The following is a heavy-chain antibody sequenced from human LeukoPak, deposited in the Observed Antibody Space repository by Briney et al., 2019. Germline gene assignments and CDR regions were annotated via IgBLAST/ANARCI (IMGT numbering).Heavy chain of an antibody. CDR3: ARHDSTGYYSSADY. Sequence: GESLKISCQGSGYSFPSHWIGWVRQMPGQGLEWMGIMFPGDSDTRYSPSFQGQVTISADKSISTAYLQWSSLKASDAAIYYCARHDSTGYYSSADYWGQGTLVTVSS. D-gene: IGHD3-22*01. V-gene: IGHV5-51*01. CDR1: GYSFPSHW. CDR2: MFPGDSDT. J-gene: IGHJ4*02.